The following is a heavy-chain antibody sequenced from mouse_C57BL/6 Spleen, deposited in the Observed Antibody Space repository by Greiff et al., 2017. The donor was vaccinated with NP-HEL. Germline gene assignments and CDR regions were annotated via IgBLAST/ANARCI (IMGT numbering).Heavy chain of an antibody. CDR3: ATYGSSYFYFDY. CDR1: GYTFTDYY. D-gene: IGHD1-1*01. V-gene: IGHV1-19*01. CDR2: INPYNGGT. J-gene: IGHJ2*01. Sequence: EVQLQQSGPVLVKPGASVKMSCKASGYTFTDYYMNWVKQSHGKSLEWIGVINPYNGGTSYNQKFKGKATLTVDKSSSTAYMELNSLTSEDSAVEYCATYGSSYFYFDYWGKGTTLTVSS.